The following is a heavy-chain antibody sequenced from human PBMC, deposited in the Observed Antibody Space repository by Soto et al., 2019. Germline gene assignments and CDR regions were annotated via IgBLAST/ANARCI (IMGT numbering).Heavy chain of an antibody. J-gene: IGHJ4*02. CDR1: GFTFSSYG. D-gene: IGHD5-12*01. Sequence: GGSLRLSCAASGFTFSSYGMHWVRQAPGKGLEWVAVISYDGSNKYYADSVKGRFTISRDNSKNTLYLQMNSLRAEDTAVYYCAKDALYSGYDHGGFFDYWGQGTLVTVSS. CDR2: ISYDGSNK. V-gene: IGHV3-30*18. CDR3: AKDALYSGYDHGGFFDY.